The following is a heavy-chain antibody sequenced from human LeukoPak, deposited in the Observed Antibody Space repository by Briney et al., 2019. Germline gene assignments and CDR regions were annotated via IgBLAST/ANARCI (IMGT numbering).Heavy chain of an antibody. J-gene: IGHJ5*02. Sequence: ASETLSLTCTVSGGSISSYYWSWIRQPPGKGLEWIGYIYYSGSTNYNPSLKSRVTISVDTSKNQFSLKLSSVTAADTAVYYCAGNPIAVAGTGWFDPWGQGTLVTVSS. CDR1: GGSISSYY. CDR2: IYYSGST. CDR3: AGNPIAVAGTGWFDP. V-gene: IGHV4-59*01. D-gene: IGHD6-19*01.